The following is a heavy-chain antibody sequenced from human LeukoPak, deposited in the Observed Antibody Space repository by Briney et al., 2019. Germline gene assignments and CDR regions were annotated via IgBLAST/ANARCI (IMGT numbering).Heavy chain of an antibody. D-gene: IGHD2-8*02. Sequence: GGSLRLSCAASGFTFSSYAMSWVRPAPGEGLEWVSAISGSGGSTYYADSVKGRFTISRDNSKNTLYLQMNSLGAEDTAVYYRAKAGGGDSGYFDYWGRGTLVTVSS. CDR2: ISGSGGST. V-gene: IGHV3-23*01. J-gene: IGHJ4*02. CDR3: AKAGGGDSGYFDY. CDR1: GFTFSSYA.